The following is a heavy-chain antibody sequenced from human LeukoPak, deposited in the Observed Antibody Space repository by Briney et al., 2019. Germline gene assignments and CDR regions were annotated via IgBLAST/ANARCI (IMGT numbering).Heavy chain of an antibody. CDR1: GFTFSSYA. D-gene: IGHD6-13*01. J-gene: IGHJ4*02. CDR2: ISYDGSNK. V-gene: IGHV3-30*01. CDR3: ARVKERAERAARPGYFDY. Sequence: GGSLRLSCAASGFTFSSYAMHWVRQAPGKGLEWVAVISYDGSNKYYADSVKGRFTISRDNSKNTLYLQMNSLRAEDTAVYYCARVKERAERAARPGYFDYWGQGTLVTVSS.